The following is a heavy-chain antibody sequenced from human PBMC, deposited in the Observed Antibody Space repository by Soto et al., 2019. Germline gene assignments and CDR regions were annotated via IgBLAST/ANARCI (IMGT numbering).Heavy chain of an antibody. J-gene: IGHJ3*02. CDR3: ARSKYYDFWSGEANAFDI. CDR2: IYYSGST. V-gene: IGHV4-59*01. CDR1: GGSISSYY. D-gene: IGHD3-3*01. Sequence: QVQLQESGPGLVKPSETLSLTCTVSGGSISSYYWSWIRQPPGKGLEWIGYIYYSGSTNYNPSLKSLVTISVDTSKNQFSLKLSSVTAADTAVYYCARSKYYDFWSGEANAFDIWGQGTMVTVSS.